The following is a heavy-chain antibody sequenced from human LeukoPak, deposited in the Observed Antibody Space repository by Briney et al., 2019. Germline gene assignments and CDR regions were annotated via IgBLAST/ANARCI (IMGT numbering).Heavy chain of an antibody. J-gene: IGHJ4*02. V-gene: IGHV3-30*18. CDR2: VSYDGSNK. CDR3: AKVGVDSGGYYQRTFDY. CDR1: GFTFSSYG. D-gene: IGHD3-22*01. Sequence: GGSLRLSCVASGFTFSSYGIHWVRQAPGEGLEWVAVVSYDGSNKYYADSVKGRFTISRDNSKNTLYLQMNSLRAEDTAVYYCAKVGVDSGGYYQRTFDYWGQGNLVTVSS.